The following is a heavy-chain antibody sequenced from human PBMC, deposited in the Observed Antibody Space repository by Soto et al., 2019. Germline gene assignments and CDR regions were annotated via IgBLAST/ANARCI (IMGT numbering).Heavy chain of an antibody. CDR1: GFTFSSYS. CDR3: ARDPYGDYYFDY. CDR2: IKGDGSEK. D-gene: IGHD4-17*01. V-gene: IGHV3-7*01. J-gene: IGHJ4*02. Sequence: GSLRLSCAASGFTFSSYSMNWVRQAPGKGLEWVANIKGDGSEKYYVDSVKGRFIISRDNAKNSLFLQMNSLRADDTAAYYCARDPYGDYYFDYWGQGTLVTVSS.